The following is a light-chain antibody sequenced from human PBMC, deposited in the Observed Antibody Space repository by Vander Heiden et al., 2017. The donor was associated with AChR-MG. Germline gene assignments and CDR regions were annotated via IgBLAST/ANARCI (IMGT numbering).Light chain of an antibody. J-gene: IGKJ1*01. Sequence: IVMTQSPATLSVSPGERATLSCRASQSVSSNLAWFQQKPGQAPRLLIYGASTRATNIPVRFGGSGSGTEFTLTISSLQSEDLAVYYCQQYENWPRTFGQGTKVEIK. CDR2: GAS. CDR3: QQYENWPRT. V-gene: IGKV3-15*01. CDR1: QSVSSN.